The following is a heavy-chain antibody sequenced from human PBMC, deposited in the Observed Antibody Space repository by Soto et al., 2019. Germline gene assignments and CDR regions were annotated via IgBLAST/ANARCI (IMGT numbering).Heavy chain of an antibody. J-gene: IGHJ6*02. CDR1: GGSFSGYY. CDR3: ARASGALKNVLLMDV. V-gene: IGHV4-34*01. Sequence: SETLSLTCAVYGGSFSGYYWSWIRQPPGKGLEWIGEINHSGSTNYNPSLKSRVTISVDTSKNQFSLKLSSVTAADTAVYYCARASGALKNVLLMDVWGQGTTVTVSS. D-gene: IGHD3-16*01. CDR2: INHSGST.